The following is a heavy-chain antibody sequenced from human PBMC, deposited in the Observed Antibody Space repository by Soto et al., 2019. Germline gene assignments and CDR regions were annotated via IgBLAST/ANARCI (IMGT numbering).Heavy chain of an antibody. D-gene: IGHD1-26*01. J-gene: IGHJ5*02. Sequence: VQLVESGGGVVQPGRSLRLSCAASGFTFSSYGMHWVRQAPGKGLEWVAVIWDDGSNKYYADSVKGRFTISRDNSKNTLYLQMNSLRADDTAVYYCGGYSGDGIWSWGQGTLVTVSS. CDR1: GFTFSSYG. V-gene: IGHV3-33*01. CDR2: IWDDGSNK. CDR3: GGYSGDGIWS.